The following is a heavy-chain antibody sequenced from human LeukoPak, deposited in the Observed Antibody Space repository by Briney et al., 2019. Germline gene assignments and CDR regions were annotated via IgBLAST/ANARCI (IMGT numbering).Heavy chain of an antibody. V-gene: IGHV4-39*07. CDR2: IYYSGNT. J-gene: IGHJ4*02. D-gene: IGHD3-9*01. CDR3: ARGYFDWFLDN. Sequence: SETLSLTCTVSGVSISSSNSYWGWIRQPPGKGLEWIGSIYYSGNTYYNASLKSQVSISIDTSKNRFSLNLKYVTAADTAVYYCARGYFDWFLDNWGRGTLVTVSS. CDR1: GVSISSSNSY.